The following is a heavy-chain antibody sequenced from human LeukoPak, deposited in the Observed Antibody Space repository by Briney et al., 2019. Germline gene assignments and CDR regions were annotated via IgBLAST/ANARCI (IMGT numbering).Heavy chain of an antibody. CDR2: INHTGST. J-gene: IGHJ4*02. D-gene: IGHD3-10*01. CDR1: GGSFSGYY. Sequence: SETLSLTCAMSGGSFSGYYWTWIRQPPGKGLEWIGEINHTGSTNYNPSLKSRVTISVDTSKNQFSLRLSSVTAADTAVYYCVGWGLSETYVISDYWGQGTLVTVSS. V-gene: IGHV4-34*01. CDR3: VGWGLSETYVISDY.